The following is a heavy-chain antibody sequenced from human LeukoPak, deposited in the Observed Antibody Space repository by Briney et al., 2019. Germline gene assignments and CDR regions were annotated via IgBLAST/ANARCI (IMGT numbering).Heavy chain of an antibody. J-gene: IGHJ4*02. CDR1: GFTVTSYW. CDR2: IKPDGSEK. V-gene: IGHV3-7*01. D-gene: IGHD6-19*01. Sequence: GGSLRLSCAASGFTVTSYWMNWVRQAPGKGLEWVANIKPDGSEKYYVDSVKGRFTISRDNAKNSLYLQMNSLRAEDTAVYYCARGGAGHSSGWYASYYWGQGTLVTVSS. CDR3: ARGGAGHSSGWYASYY.